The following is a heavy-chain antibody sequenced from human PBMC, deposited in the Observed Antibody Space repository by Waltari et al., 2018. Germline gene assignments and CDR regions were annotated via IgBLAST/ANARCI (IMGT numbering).Heavy chain of an antibody. Sequence: EVQLVESGGGLIQPGGSLRLSCAASGFTVSSNYMSWVRQAPGKGLEWVSVIYSGGSTYYADSVKGRFTISRDNSKNTLYLQMNSLRAEDTAVYYCARKRSGELPSYAFDIWGQGTMVTVSS. D-gene: IGHD1-26*01. CDR3: ARKRSGELPSYAFDI. CDR2: IYSGGST. V-gene: IGHV3-53*01. CDR1: GFTVSSNY. J-gene: IGHJ3*02.